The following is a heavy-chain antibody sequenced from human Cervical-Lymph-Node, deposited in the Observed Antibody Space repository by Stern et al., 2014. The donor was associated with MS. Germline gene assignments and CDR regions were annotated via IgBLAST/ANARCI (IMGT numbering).Heavy chain of an antibody. CDR3: ARNNVLLWFGEGNWFDP. V-gene: IGHV4-31*03. J-gene: IGHJ5*02. Sequence: QVQLQESGPGLVKPSQTLSLTCTVSGGSLSSGGYYVSWIRQHPGKGLEWIGYIYYSGSTYYNPSLKSRVTISVDTSKNQFSLKLSSVTAADTAVYYCARNNVLLWFGEGNWFDPWGQGTLVTVSS. CDR2: IYYSGST. CDR1: GGSLSSGGYY. D-gene: IGHD3-10*01.